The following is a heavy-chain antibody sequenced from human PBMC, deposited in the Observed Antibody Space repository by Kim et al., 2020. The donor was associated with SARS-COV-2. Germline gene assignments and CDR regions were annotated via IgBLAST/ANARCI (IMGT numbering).Heavy chain of an antibody. D-gene: IGHD3-22*01. CDR3: ARASYDSSGYYSYFDY. V-gene: IGHV3-13*01. J-gene: IGHJ4*02. Sequence: GSVKGRFTISRENAKNSLYLQMNSLRAGDTAVYYCARASYDSSGYYSYFDYWGQGTLVTVSS.